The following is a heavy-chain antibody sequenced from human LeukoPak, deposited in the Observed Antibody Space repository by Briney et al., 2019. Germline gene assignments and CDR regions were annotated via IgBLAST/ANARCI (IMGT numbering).Heavy chain of an antibody. CDR2: NT. CDR3: ARALPRYCSSTSCYGEDY. D-gene: IGHD2-2*01. Sequence: NTGYAQKFQGRVTMTRDTSTSTAYMELSSLRSEDTAVYYCARALPRYCSSTSCYGEDYWGQGTLVTVPS. V-gene: IGHV1-46*01. J-gene: IGHJ4*02.